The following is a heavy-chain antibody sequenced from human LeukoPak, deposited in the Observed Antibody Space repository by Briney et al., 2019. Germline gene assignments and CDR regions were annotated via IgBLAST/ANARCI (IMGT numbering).Heavy chain of an antibody. J-gene: IGHJ4*02. CDR2: ISGSGGST. CDR3: ARDSLGTSAYY. CDR1: GFTFSSYA. Sequence: GGSLRLSCAASGFTFSSYAMSWVRQAPGKGLGWVSAISGSGGSTYFADSVKGRFTISRDNSKNTLYLQMNSLRAEDTAVYYCARDSLGTSAYYWGQGTLVTVSS. V-gene: IGHV3-23*01. D-gene: IGHD2-2*01.